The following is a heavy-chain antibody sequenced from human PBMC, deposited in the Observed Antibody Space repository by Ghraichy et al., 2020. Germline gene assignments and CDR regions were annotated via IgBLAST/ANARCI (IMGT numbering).Heavy chain of an antibody. V-gene: IGHV1-18*01. J-gene: IGHJ3*02. CDR2: ISAYNGNT. Sequence: ASVKVSCKAAGYTFTSYGISLVRQSPGQGLEWMGWISAYNGNTNYAQKLQGRVTMTTDTSTSTAYMELRSLRSDDTAVYYCAVGRPDAFDIWGQGTMVTVSS. CDR3: AVGRPDAFDI. D-gene: IGHD3-10*01. CDR1: GYTFTSYG.